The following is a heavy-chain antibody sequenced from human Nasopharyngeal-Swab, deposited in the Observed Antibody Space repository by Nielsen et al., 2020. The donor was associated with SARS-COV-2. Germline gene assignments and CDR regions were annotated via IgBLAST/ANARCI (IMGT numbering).Heavy chain of an antibody. CDR2: ISAYNGNT. V-gene: IGHV1-18*01. J-gene: IGHJ2*01. Sequence: ASVKVSCKASGYTFTSYGISWVRQAPGQGLEWMGWISAYNGNTNYAQKLQGRVTMATDTSTSTAYMELRSLRSDDTAVYYCERFPAGGYYDSSGYYYWYFDLWGRGTLVTVSS. D-gene: IGHD3-22*01. CDR1: GYTFTSYG. CDR3: ERFPAGGYYDSSGYYYWYFDL.